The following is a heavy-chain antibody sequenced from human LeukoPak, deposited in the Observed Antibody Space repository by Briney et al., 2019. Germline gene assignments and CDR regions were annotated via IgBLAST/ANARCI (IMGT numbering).Heavy chain of an antibody. Sequence: GASVKVSCKACGYTFSTYYIHWVRQAPGQGLEWMGVIDPSGGSTNYARKFQGRVTMTSDTSTSTVYMELSSLRSEDTAVYYCARGFCSGGSCYSYDYWGQGTLVTVSS. CDR1: GYTFSTYY. CDR3: ARGFCSGGSCYSYDY. CDR2: IDPSGGST. D-gene: IGHD2-15*01. J-gene: IGHJ4*02. V-gene: IGHV1-46*01.